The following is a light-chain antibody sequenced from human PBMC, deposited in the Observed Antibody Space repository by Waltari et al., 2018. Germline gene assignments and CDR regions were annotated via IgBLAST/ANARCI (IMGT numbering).Light chain of an antibody. CDR1: QSISSTY. V-gene: IGKV3-20*01. CDR2: GAS. J-gene: IGKJ1*01. Sequence: EIVLTQSPATLSLSPGERATLSCRTSQSISSTYLAWFQQKPGQAPRLLIYGASSRATGIPDRCSGSASGADFTLTSSRLEPEDFAVYYCLQYDSSPRTFGQGTMVEIK. CDR3: LQYDSSPRT.